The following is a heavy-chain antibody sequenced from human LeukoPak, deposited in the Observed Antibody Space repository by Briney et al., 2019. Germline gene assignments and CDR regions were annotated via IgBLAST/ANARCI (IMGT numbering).Heavy chain of an antibody. Sequence: SETLSLTCAVYGGSFSGYYWSWIRQPPGKGLEWIGRIYTSGSTNYNPSLKSRVTISVDTSRTQFSLKLSSVTAADTAVYYCARSGYSYGADAFDIWGQGTMVTVSS. CDR2: IYTSGST. V-gene: IGHV4-59*10. D-gene: IGHD5-18*01. J-gene: IGHJ3*02. CDR1: GGSFSGYY. CDR3: ARSGYSYGADAFDI.